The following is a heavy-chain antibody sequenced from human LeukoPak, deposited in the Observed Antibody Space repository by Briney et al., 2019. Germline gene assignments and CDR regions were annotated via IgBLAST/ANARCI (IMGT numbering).Heavy chain of an antibody. J-gene: IGHJ4*02. Sequence: PGGSLRLSCVVSGFTFSTYWMSWVRQAPGKGLECVATIKQDGSVKNYGDSVQGRFTISRDNAKNSLYLQMNSLRAEDTAVYYCARDWHSSGWYYFDYWGQGTLVTVSS. D-gene: IGHD6-19*01. CDR2: IKQDGSVK. CDR3: ARDWHSSGWYYFDY. CDR1: GFTFSTYW. V-gene: IGHV3-7*01.